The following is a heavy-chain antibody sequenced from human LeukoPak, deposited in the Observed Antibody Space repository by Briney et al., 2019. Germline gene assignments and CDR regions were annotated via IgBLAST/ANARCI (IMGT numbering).Heavy chain of an antibody. CDR1: GYTFTSYD. J-gene: IGHJ4*02. CDR2: INPSGGST. D-gene: IGHD6-19*01. CDR3: ARDPDDIAVAGMEVDY. V-gene: IGHV1-46*01. Sequence: GASVKVSCKASGYTFTSYDINWVRQAPGQGLEWMGIINPSGGSTSYAQKFQGRVTMTRDTSTSTVYMELSSLRSEDTAVYYCARDPDDIAVAGMEVDYWGQGTLVTVSS.